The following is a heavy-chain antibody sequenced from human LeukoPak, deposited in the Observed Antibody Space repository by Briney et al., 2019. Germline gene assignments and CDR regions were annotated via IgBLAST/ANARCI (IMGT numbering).Heavy chain of an antibody. V-gene: IGHV3-74*01. CDR2: VNSDGSGT. Sequence: PGGSLRLSCAASGFTFDDYGMSWVRQAPGKGLVWVSHVNSDGSGTDYADSVKGRFTISRDNAKNTLYLQMNSLRVEDTAVYYCVCLGLGGLSLDWGQGTLVTVSS. CDR1: GFTFDDYG. J-gene: IGHJ4*02. CDR3: VCLGLGGLSLD. D-gene: IGHD3-16*01.